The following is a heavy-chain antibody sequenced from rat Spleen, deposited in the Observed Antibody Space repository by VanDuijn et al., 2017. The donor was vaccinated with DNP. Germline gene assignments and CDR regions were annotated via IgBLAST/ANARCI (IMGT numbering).Heavy chain of an antibody. CDR2: VSPGGGNT. J-gene: IGHJ2*01. Sequence: EVQLVESGGGLVQPGRSMKLSCAASGFTFSNYYMAWVRQAPTKGLEWVAAVSPGGGNTYYRDSVKGRFTISRDNAKSTLYLQRDSLRSEDTATYYGTRGGTYCFDYWGQGVMVTVSS. V-gene: IGHV5-25*01. CDR3: TRGGTYCFDY. CDR1: GFTFSNYY.